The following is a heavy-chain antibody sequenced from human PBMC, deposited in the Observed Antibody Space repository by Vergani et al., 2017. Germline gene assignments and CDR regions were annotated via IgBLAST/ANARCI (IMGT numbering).Heavy chain of an antibody. D-gene: IGHD3-9*01. V-gene: IGHV1-2*02. J-gene: IGHJ4*02. CDR3: ARKGXDILTGYGGPFDY. CDR1: GYTFTAYY. CDR2: IDPNSSGT. Sequence: QVRLVQSGAEVKKPGASVQVSCKASGYTFTAYYIHWVRQAPGQGLEWMGWIDPNSSGTNFVQKFQGRVSLTSDSSITTVHMQLSRLVSDDTAVYFCARKGXDILTGYGGPFDYWGQGVLVTVSS.